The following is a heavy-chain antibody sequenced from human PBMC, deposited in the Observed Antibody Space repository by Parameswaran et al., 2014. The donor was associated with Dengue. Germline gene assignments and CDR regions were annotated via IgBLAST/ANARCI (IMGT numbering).Heavy chain of an antibody. Sequence: RWIRQPPGKGLEWIGYIYYSGSTYYNPSLKSRVTISVDTSKSQFSLKLSSVTAADTAVYYCAREGIAAAGTGGVDYWGQGTLVTVSS. V-gene: IGHV4-31*02. J-gene: IGHJ4*02. CDR3: AREGIAAAGTGGVDY. CDR2: IYYSGST. D-gene: IGHD6-13*01.